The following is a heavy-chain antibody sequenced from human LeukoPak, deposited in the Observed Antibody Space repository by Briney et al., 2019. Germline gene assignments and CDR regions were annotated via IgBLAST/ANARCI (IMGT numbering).Heavy chain of an antibody. Sequence: PGRSLRLSCAASGFTFSSYGMHWVRQAPGKGLEWVAVIWYDGSNKYYADSVKGRFTISRDNSKNTLYLQMNSLRAEDTAVYYCARENRRYCRSTSCYDGMDVWGQGTTVTVSS. CDR1: GFTFSSYG. D-gene: IGHD2-2*01. CDR2: IWYDGSNK. CDR3: ARENRRYCRSTSCYDGMDV. J-gene: IGHJ6*02. V-gene: IGHV3-33*01.